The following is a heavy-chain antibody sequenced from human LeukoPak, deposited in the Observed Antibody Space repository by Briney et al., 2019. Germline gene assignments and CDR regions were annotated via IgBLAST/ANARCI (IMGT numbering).Heavy chain of an antibody. D-gene: IGHD4-17*01. CDR1: GFTFSNYW. Sequence: GGSLRLSCAASGFTFSNYWMSWVRQAPGKGLEWVANIKQDGSQKYYVDSVKGRFTISRDNAKNSLYLQVNSLRVEDTAVYYCVREEYGDHLWWWGQGTPVTVSS. CDR2: IKQDGSQK. V-gene: IGHV3-7*01. CDR3: VREEYGDHLWW. J-gene: IGHJ4*02.